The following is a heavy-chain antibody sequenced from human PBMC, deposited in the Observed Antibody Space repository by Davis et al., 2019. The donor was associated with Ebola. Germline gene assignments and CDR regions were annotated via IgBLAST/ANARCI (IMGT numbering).Heavy chain of an antibody. Sequence: PGGSLRLSCAASGFTFSNAWMSWVRQAPGKGLEWVGRIKSKSDGGTTDYAAPVKGRFTISRDDSEYTLYLQMNSLKTEDTAVYYCTTEEFVDGSGHFDYWGQGTLVTVSS. D-gene: IGHD2-15*01. V-gene: IGHV3-15*01. J-gene: IGHJ4*02. CDR1: GFTFSNAW. CDR2: IKSKSDGGTT. CDR3: TTEEFVDGSGHFDY.